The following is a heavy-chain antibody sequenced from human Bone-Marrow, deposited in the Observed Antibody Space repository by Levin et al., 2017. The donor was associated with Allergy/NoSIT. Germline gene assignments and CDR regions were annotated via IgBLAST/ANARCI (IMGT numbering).Heavy chain of an antibody. CDR2: ISHDGSNQ. V-gene: IGHV3-30*18. Sequence: PGGSLRLSCAGSGFSFSSHGMNWVRQAPGKGLEWVAIISHDGSNQYYGDSVRGRFTISRDNSNNMVYLQMNSLRPEDTALYYCAKEGDYRYGYEVDHWGQGTLVTVSS. J-gene: IGHJ4*02. D-gene: IGHD3-3*01. CDR3: AKEGDYRYGYEVDH. CDR1: GFSFSSHG.